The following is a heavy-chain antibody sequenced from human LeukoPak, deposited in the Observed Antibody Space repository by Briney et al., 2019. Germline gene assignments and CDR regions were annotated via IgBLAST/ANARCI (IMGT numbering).Heavy chain of an antibody. Sequence: NPSETLSLTCAVYGGSFSGYYWSWIRQPPGKGLEWIGYIYYSGSTNYNPSLKSRVTISVDTSKNQFSLKLSSVTAADTAVYYCARRYYDFWSGSLGMDVWGKGTTVTVSS. CDR1: GGSFSGYY. J-gene: IGHJ6*04. D-gene: IGHD3-3*01. CDR3: ARRYYDFWSGSLGMDV. V-gene: IGHV4-59*01. CDR2: IYYSGST.